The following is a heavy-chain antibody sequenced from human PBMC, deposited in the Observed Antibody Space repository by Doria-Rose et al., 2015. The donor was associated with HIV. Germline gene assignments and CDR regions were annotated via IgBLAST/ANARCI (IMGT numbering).Heavy chain of an antibody. J-gene: IGHJ4*02. CDR1: GDSISSGDSF. V-gene: IGHV4-30-4*01. Sequence: VQLLESGPGLVRPSQTLSLTCTVSGDSISSGDSFWSWIRQPPGKGPEWIGYISSSRTTYYYPSLSGRLTISLDAPKNQFSLNLNSVTAADTAVYYCARARNYGFPHFFDFWGQGTLVTVSS. CDR2: ISSSRTT. CDR3: ARARNYGFPHFFDF. D-gene: IGHD3-10*01.